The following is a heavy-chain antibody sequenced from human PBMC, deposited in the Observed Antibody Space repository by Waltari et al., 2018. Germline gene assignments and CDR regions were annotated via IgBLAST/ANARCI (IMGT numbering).Heavy chain of an antibody. D-gene: IGHD6-19*01. J-gene: IGHJ6*03. CDR3: ARGVSGWYLTHVLSMDV. CDR1: GGSFRGSS. Sequence: QVQLQQWGAGLLKPSETLSLTCAVYGGSFRGSSWSWLRQPPGKGLEWIGEINHSGSTNYNPSLKSRVTISVDTSKNQFSLKLSSVTTADTAVYYCARGVSGWYLTHVLSMDVWGKGTTVTVSS. V-gene: IGHV4-34*01. CDR2: INHSGST.